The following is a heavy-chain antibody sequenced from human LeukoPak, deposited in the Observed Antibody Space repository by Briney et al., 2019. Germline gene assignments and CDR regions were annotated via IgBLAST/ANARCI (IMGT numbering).Heavy chain of an antibody. D-gene: IGHD6-19*01. CDR3: AKDSSAAF. CDR1: GFTFSRSW. CDR2: IKPDGSEK. Sequence: VGSLGLSCAASGFTFSRSWMSWVRQAPGKGLEWVANIKPDGSEKYYVDSVKGRFTISRDNAKNSLYLQISSLRAEDTAVYYCAKDSSAAFWGQGTLVTVSS. V-gene: IGHV3-7*01. J-gene: IGHJ4*02.